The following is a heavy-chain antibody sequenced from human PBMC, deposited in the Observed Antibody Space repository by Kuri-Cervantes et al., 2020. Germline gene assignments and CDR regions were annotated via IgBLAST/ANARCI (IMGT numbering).Heavy chain of an antibody. J-gene: IGHJ4*02. D-gene: IGHD1-26*01. V-gene: IGHV3-9*01. CDR1: GFTFDDYV. CDR3: ARTKWELLNYFDY. CDR2: ISWDSGRI. Sequence: SLKISCAASGFTFDDYVMHWVRQVPGKGLEWVSGISWDSGRIGYADSVRGRFTISRDNAKNSLYLQMNSLRAEDTAVYYCARTKWELLNYFDYWGQGTLVTVSS.